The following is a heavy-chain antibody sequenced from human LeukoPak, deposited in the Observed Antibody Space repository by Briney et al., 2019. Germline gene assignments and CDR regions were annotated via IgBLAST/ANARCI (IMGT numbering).Heavy chain of an antibody. Sequence: GGSLRLSCAASGFTFDDYTMHWVRQAPGKGLEWVSLISWDGGGTYCADSVKGRFTISRDNSKNSLYLQMNSLRTEDTALYYCAKDMGIVVVPAAINAFDIWGQGTMVTVSS. J-gene: IGHJ3*02. D-gene: IGHD2-2*01. CDR1: GFTFDDYT. CDR2: ISWDGGGT. V-gene: IGHV3-43*01. CDR3: AKDMGIVVVPAAINAFDI.